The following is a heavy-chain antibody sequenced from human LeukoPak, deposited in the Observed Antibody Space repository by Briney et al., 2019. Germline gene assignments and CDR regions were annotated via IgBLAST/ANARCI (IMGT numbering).Heavy chain of an antibody. CDR3: AKALTPRDTAMVKGY. D-gene: IGHD5-18*01. CDR2: IWYDGSSK. V-gene: IGHV3-33*06. CDR1: GFTFSSYG. Sequence: PGGSLRLSCAASGFTFSSYGMHWVRRAPAKGLEGGAVIWYDGSSKSYADSVKGRFTISRDNSKNTLYLQMNSLRAEDTAVYYCAKALTPRDTAMVKGYWGQGTLVTVSS. J-gene: IGHJ4*02.